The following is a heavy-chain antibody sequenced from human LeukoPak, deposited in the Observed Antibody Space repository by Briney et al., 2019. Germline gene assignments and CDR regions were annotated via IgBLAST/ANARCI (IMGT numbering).Heavy chain of an antibody. CDR2: IYYSGST. Sequence: SETLSLTCTVSGGSISSSSYYWCWIRQPPGKGLQWIGSIYYSGSTYYNPSLKSRVTISVDTSKNQFSLKLSSVTAADTAVYYCARPSKSYTTFDYWGQGTLVTVSS. V-gene: IGHV4-39*01. CDR1: GGSISSSSYY. CDR3: ARPSKSYTTFDY. D-gene: IGHD3-10*01. J-gene: IGHJ4*02.